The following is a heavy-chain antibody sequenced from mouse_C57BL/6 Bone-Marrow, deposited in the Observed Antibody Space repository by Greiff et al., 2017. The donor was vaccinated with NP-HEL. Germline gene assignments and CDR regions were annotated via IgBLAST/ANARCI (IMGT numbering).Heavy chain of an antibody. V-gene: IGHV1-69*01. D-gene: IGHD2-4*01. CDR2: IDPSDSYT. CDR1: GYTFTSYW. Sequence: VQLQQPGAELVMPGASVKLSCKASGYTFTSYWMHWVKQRPGQGLEWIGEIDPSDSYTNYNQKFKGKSTLTVEKSSSTAYMQLSSLTSEDSAVYYCARWGLRRQAWFAYWGQGTLVTVSA. CDR3: ARWGLRRQAWFAY. J-gene: IGHJ3*01.